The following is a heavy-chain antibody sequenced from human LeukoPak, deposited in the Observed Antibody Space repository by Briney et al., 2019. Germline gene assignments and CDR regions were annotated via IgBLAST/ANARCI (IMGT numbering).Heavy chain of an antibody. CDR3: ARTLGSGSYYNPLYYFDY. V-gene: IGHV4-34*01. Sequence: SETLSLTCAVYGGSFSGYYWSWIRQPPGKGLEWIGEINHSGSTNYNPSLKSRVTISVDTSKNQFSLKLSSVTAADTAVYYCARTLGSGSYYNPLYYFDYWGQGTLVTVSS. CDR1: GGSFSGYY. CDR2: INHSGST. D-gene: IGHD3-10*01. J-gene: IGHJ4*02.